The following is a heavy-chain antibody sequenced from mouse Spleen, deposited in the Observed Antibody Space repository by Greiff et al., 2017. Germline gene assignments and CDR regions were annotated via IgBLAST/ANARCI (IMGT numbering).Heavy chain of an antibody. V-gene: IGHV5-17*01. Sequence: EVQLQESGGGLVKPGGSLKLSCAASGFTFSDYGMHWVRQAPEKGLEWVAYISSGSSTIYYADTVKGRFTISRDNAKNTLFLQMTSLRSEDTAMYYCARGVPNWDGAWFAYWGQGTLVTVSA. CDR2: ISSGSSTI. J-gene: IGHJ3*01. CDR1: GFTFSDYG. D-gene: IGHD4-1*02. CDR3: ARGVPNWDGAWFAY.